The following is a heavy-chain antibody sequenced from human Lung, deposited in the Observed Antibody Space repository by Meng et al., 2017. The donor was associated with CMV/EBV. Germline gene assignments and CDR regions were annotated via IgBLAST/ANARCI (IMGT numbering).Heavy chain of an antibody. CDR3: ARRHSATWYSFAY. J-gene: IGHJ4*02. V-gene: IGHV1-2*02. D-gene: IGHD6-13*01. Sequence: KASGYTCTGYYIHWGRQAPGQGLEWMGWINPNSGGTNYAQKFQDKVTMTRDTSISTAYMVLTRLRSDDTAVYYCARRHSATWYSFAYWGQGTLVTVSS. CDR2: INPNSGGT. CDR1: GYTCTGYY.